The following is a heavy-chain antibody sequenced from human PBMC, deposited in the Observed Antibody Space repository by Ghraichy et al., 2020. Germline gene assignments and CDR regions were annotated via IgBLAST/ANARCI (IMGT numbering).Heavy chain of an antibody. Sequence: ASVKVSCKASGYTFTSYGISWVRQAPGQGLEWMGWISAYNGNTNYAQKLQGRVTMTTDTSTSTAYMELRSLRSDDTAVYYCARELAAAGKSYYYGMDVWGQGTTVTVSS. J-gene: IGHJ6*02. V-gene: IGHV1-18*01. CDR3: ARELAAAGKSYYYGMDV. D-gene: IGHD6-13*01. CDR1: GYTFTSYG. CDR2: ISAYNGNT.